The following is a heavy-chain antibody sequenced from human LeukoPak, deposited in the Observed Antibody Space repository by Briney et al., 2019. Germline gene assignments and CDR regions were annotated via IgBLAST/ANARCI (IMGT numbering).Heavy chain of an antibody. V-gene: IGHV3-7*01. J-gene: IGHJ4*02. CDR1: GFTFSSYW. Sequence: GGSLRLSCAASGFTFSSYWMSWVRQTPGKGLEWVASIKQDGTEKYYMDSVKGRFTISRDNANNFLYLQMDSLRAEDTAVYYCATETNGRYYDYWGQGTLLTVSS. CDR3: ATETNGRYYDY. CDR2: IKQDGTEK. D-gene: IGHD1-14*01.